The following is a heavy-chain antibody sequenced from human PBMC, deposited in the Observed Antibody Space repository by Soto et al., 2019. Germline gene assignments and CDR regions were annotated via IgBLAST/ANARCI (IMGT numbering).Heavy chain of an antibody. CDR3: AKGRGGDIVVVVAATSIDY. CDR2: ISGSGGST. CDR1: GFTFSSYA. D-gene: IGHD2-15*01. J-gene: IGHJ4*02. Sequence: GGSLRLSCAASGFTFSSYAMSWVRQAPGKGLEWVSAISGSGGSTYYADSVKGRFTISRDNSKNTLYLQMNSLRAEDTAVYYCAKGRGGDIVVVVAATSIDYWGQGTLVTVSS. V-gene: IGHV3-23*01.